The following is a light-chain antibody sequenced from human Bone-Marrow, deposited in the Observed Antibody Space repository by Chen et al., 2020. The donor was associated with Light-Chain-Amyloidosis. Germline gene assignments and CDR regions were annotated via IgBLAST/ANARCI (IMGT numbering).Light chain of an antibody. J-gene: IGKJ4*01. Sequence: ESVLTQSPATLSLSPGERATLSCRASQSVGSYLAWYQQKPGQAPRLLIYDASNRATGIPARFSGSGSQTDFTLTISSLEPEDFAVYYCRQGSNWPPLFGGGTKVEI. CDR3: RQGSNWPPL. CDR2: DAS. V-gene: IGKV3-11*01. CDR1: QSVGSY.